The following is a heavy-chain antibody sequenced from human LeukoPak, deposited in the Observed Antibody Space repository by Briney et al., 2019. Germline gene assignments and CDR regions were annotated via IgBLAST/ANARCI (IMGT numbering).Heavy chain of an antibody. CDR2: INWNGGTT. D-gene: IGHD3-22*01. Sequence: GGSLRLSCAASGFTFDDFGMTWVRQAPGKGLEWVSGINWNGGTTGYADSVKGRFTISRDNANHSLYLQMNTLRAEDTALYYCVRDLQTSFYDSSAMEIWGKGTMVTVSS. V-gene: IGHV3-20*04. CDR1: GFTFDDFG. J-gene: IGHJ3*02. CDR3: VRDLQTSFYDSSAMEI.